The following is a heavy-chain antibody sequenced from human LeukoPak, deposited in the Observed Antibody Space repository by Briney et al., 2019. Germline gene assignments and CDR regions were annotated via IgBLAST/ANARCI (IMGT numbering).Heavy chain of an antibody. CDR3: ARAGYSSGSFDY. CDR2: IYYSGST. V-gene: IGHV4-59*01. CDR1: GGSISSYY. Sequence: SETLSLTCTVSGGSISSYYWSWIRQPPGKGLEWIGYIYYSGSTNYNPSLKSRVTISVDTSKNQFSLKLSSVTAADTAVYYCARAGYSSGSFDYWGQGTLVTVPS. D-gene: IGHD6-19*01. J-gene: IGHJ4*02.